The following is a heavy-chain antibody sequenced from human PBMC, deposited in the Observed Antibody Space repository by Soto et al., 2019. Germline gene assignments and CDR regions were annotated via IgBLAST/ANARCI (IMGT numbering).Heavy chain of an antibody. CDR1: GGTFSSYA. Sequence: GASVKVSCKASGGTFSSYAISWVRQAPGQGLEWMGGIVPIFGTANYAQKFQGRVTITADESTSTAYMELSSLRSEDTAVYYCARLPTVVTHLDYWGQGTLVTVSS. D-gene: IGHD4-17*01. CDR3: ARLPTVVTHLDY. V-gene: IGHV1-69*13. J-gene: IGHJ4*02. CDR2: IVPIFGTA.